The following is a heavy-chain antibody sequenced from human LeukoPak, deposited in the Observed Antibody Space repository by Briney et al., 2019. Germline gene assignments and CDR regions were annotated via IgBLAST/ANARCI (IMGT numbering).Heavy chain of an antibody. CDR3: TIIPNVILFTHYFEY. D-gene: IGHD2-21*01. Sequence: SVNVSCKASGGVFTTYAISWVRQAPGQGLEWMGSIIPFLGTTNYAQKFQGRVTITADEPTRTAYMELTYVRSDDTAVYYCTIIPNVILFTHYFEYWGQGTLVTVSS. J-gene: IGHJ4*02. V-gene: IGHV1-69*11. CDR2: IIPFLGTT. CDR1: GGVFTTYA.